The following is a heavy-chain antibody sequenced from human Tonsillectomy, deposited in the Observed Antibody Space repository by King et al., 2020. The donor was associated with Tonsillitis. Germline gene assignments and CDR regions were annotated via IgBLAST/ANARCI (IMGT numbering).Heavy chain of an antibody. Sequence: VQLVESGGGVVQPGRSLRLSCAASGFTFSNYAMNWVRQAPGKGLEWVAVISYDGSNKYYADSVKGRFTISRDNSKNTLYLQMNSLRAEDTAVYYCARDLDYGDFVGWFDPWGQGTLVTVSS. D-gene: IGHD4-17*01. CDR3: ARDLDYGDFVGWFDP. CDR2: ISYDGSNK. V-gene: IGHV3-30*04. J-gene: IGHJ5*02. CDR1: GFTFSNYA.